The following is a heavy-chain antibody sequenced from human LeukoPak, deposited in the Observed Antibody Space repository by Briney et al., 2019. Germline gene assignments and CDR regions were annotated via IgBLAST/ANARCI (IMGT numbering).Heavy chain of an antibody. CDR1: GYTFTDYG. V-gene: IGHV1-3*01. CDR3: ARVYDYGSAHGMDV. J-gene: IGHJ6*02. CDR2: INAGNGNT. D-gene: IGHD3-10*01. Sequence: ASVKVSCKVSGYTFTDYGMHWVRQAPGQVLEWMGWINAGNGNTKYSEKFQGRVTIIRDTFASTAYMELSSLRSEDTAVYYCARVYDYGSAHGMDVWGQGTTVIVSS.